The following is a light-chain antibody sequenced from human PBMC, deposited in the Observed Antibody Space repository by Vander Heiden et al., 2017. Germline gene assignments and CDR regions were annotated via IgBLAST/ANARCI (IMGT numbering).Light chain of an antibody. CDR2: KAS. Sequence: IQMTQPPSTLSASVGDRVTITCRASQSISSWLAWYQQKPGKAPKLLIYKASSLESGVPSRFSGSGSGTEFTLTISSLQPDDFATYYCQQCNSYPITFGQGTRLEIK. V-gene: IGKV1-5*03. J-gene: IGKJ5*01. CDR3: QQCNSYPIT. CDR1: QSISSW.